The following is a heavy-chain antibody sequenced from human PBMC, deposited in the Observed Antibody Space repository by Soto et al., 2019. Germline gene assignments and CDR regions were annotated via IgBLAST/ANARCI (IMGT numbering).Heavy chain of an antibody. CDR2: ISSSSSTI. D-gene: IGHD5-12*01. V-gene: IGHV3-48*02. Sequence: GGSLRLSCAASGFTFSSYSMNWVRQAPGKGLEWVSYISSSSSTIYYADSVKGRFTISRDNAKNSLYLQMNSLRDEDTAVYYCARVITSSGYKIDDYWGQGTLVTVSS. CDR3: ARVITSSGYKIDDY. CDR1: GFTFSSYS. J-gene: IGHJ4*02.